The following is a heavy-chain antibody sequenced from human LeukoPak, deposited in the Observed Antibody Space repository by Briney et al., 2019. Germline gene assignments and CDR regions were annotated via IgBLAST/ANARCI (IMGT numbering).Heavy chain of an antibody. CDR1: GGSISSGGYY. V-gene: IGHV4-31*03. CDR2: IYYSGST. D-gene: IGHD2-15*01. Sequence: PSQTLSLTCTVSGGSISSGGYYWSWIRQHPGKGLEWIGYIYYSGSTYYNPSLKSRVTISVDTSKNQFSLKLSSVTAADTAVYCCARGRGTVEDIVVVVADHFDYWGQGTLVTVSS. J-gene: IGHJ4*02. CDR3: ARGRGTVEDIVVVVADHFDY.